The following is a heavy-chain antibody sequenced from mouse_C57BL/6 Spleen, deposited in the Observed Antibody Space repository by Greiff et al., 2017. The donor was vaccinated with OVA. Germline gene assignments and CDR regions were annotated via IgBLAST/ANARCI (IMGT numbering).Heavy chain of an antibody. CDR1: GYTFTSYW. Sequence: QVQLQQPGAELVKPGASVKLSCKASGYTFTSYWMHWVKQRPGQGLEWIGMIHPNSGSTNYNEKFKSKATLTVDKSSSTAYMQLSSLTSEDSAVDYCARKDYGSSYDYFDYWGQGTTLTVSS. J-gene: IGHJ2*01. CDR3: ARKDYGSSYDYFDY. V-gene: IGHV1-64*01. D-gene: IGHD1-1*01. CDR2: IHPNSGST.